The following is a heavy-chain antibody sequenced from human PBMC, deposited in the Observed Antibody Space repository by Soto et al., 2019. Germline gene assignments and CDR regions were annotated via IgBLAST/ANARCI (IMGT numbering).Heavy chain of an antibody. J-gene: IGHJ4*02. D-gene: IGHD6-13*01. Sequence: QVQLVESGGGVVQPGRSLRLSCAASGFTFSSYGMHWVRQAPGKGLEWVAVISYDGSNKYYADSVKGRFTISRDNSKNTLYLQMNSLRAEDTAVYYCAKAGSSSWYFDYWGQGTLVTVSS. V-gene: IGHV3-30*18. CDR1: GFTFSSYG. CDR3: AKAGSSSWYFDY. CDR2: ISYDGSNK.